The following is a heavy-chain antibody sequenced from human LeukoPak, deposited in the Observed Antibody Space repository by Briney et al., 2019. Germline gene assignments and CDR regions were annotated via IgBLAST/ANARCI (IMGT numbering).Heavy chain of an antibody. J-gene: IGHJ4*02. V-gene: IGHV1-46*01. CDR2: IYPRDGST. CDR1: GYTFTNNY. CDR3: ARDQEGFDY. Sequence: ASVKVSCKASGYTFTNNYLHWVRQAPGQGLERMGMIYPRDGSTSYAQNFQGRVTVTRDTSTTKVHMELRGLRSEDTAVYYCARDQEGFDYWGQGTVVTVSS.